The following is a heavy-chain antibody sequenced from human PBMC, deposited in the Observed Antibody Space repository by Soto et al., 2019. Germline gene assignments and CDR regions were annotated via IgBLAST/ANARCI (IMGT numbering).Heavy chain of an antibody. V-gene: IGHV3-23*01. J-gene: IGHJ1*01. D-gene: IGHD3-22*01. CDR1: GFTFSSYA. Sequence: GGSLRLSCAASGFTFSSYAMSWVRQAPGKGLEWVSAISGSGGSTYYADSVKGRFTISRDNSKNTLYLQMNSLRAEDTAVYYCANLDSSGYYQQEYFQHWGQGTLVTVSS. CDR3: ANLDSSGYYQQEYFQH. CDR2: ISGSGGST.